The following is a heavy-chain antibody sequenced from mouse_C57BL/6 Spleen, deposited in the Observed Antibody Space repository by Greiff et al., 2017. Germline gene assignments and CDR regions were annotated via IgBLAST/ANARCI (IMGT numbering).Heavy chain of an antibody. CDR3: ARSGYSNGAMDN. J-gene: IGHJ4*01. V-gene: IGHV7-3*01. D-gene: IGHD2-5*01. CDR2: IRNKANGYTT. CDR1: GFTFTDYY. Sequence: EVHLVESGGGLVQPGGSLSLSCAASGFTFTDYYMSWVRQPPGKALEWLGFIRNKANGYTTEYSASVKGRFTISRDNSQSILYLQMNALRAEDSATYYCARSGYSNGAMDNWGQGTSGTVSS.